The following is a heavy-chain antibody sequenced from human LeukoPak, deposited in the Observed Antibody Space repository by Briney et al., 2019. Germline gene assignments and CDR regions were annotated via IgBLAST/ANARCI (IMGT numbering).Heavy chain of an antibody. CDR2: IYDSGST. Sequence: SETLSLTCSVSGGSISSSSYNWGWIRQPPGKGLEWIGSIYDSGSTYYNPSLKSRVTISVDTSKNQFSLKLSSVTAADTAVYYCARGSRYFSGSSGDIWGQGTMVTVSS. J-gene: IGHJ3*02. D-gene: IGHD1-26*01. V-gene: IGHV4-39*07. CDR1: GGSISSSSYN. CDR3: ARGSRYFSGSSGDI.